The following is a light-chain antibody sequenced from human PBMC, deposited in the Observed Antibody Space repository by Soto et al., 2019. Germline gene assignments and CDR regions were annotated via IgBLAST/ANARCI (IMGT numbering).Light chain of an antibody. CDR1: QSVLYSSNNENY. CDR3: QQYYSTWT. V-gene: IGKV4-1*01. Sequence: DIVMTQSPDSLAVSLGERATINCKSSQSVLYSSNNENYLAWYQQKPGQPPKLLIYWASTREFGVPDRFSGSGSGTDFTLTISSLQAEDVAVYYCQQYYSTWTFGQGTKVEIK. CDR2: WAS. J-gene: IGKJ1*01.